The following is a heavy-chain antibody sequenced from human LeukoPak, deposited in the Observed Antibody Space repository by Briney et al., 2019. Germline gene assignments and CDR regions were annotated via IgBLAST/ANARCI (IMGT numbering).Heavy chain of an antibody. J-gene: IGHJ5*02. CDR1: GGSISSYY. CDR3: ARDVTGDSST. V-gene: IGHV4-59*01. CDR2: IYYSGST. Sequence: PSETLSLTCTVPGGSISSYYWSWIRQPPGKGLEWIGYIYYSGSTNYNPSLKSRVTISVDTSKNQFSLKLSSVTAADTAVHYCARDVTGDSSTWGQGTLVTVSS. D-gene: IGHD7-27*01.